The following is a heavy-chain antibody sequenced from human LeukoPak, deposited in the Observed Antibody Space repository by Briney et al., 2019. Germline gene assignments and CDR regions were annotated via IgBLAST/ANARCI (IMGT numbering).Heavy chain of an antibody. Sequence: SVKVSCKASGGTFSSYAISWVRQAPGQGLEWMGGIIPIFGTANYAQKFQGRVTITTDESTSTAYMELSSLRSEDTAVYYCARAGVRYYGSGSYYPHYYYYMDVWGKGTTATVSS. CDR3: ARAGVRYYGSGSYYPHYYYYMDV. V-gene: IGHV1-69*05. CDR2: IIPIFGTA. D-gene: IGHD3-10*01. CDR1: GGTFSSYA. J-gene: IGHJ6*03.